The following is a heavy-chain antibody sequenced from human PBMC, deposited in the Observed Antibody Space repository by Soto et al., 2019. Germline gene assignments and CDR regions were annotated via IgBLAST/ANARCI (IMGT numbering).Heavy chain of an antibody. V-gene: IGHV1-3*04. CDR3: ARAPSGYYFDK. D-gene: IGHD3-10*01. J-gene: IGHJ4*02. Sequence: QVQLVQSGAEVKKPGASVKFSCKASGYTFTSYAIHWVRQAPGQSLECMGWINTDNGNTKYSQKFQDRVTITRDTSASTAYMELSSLRSEDTAVYFCARAPSGYYFDKWGQGTLVTVSS. CDR1: GYTFTSYA. CDR2: INTDNGNT.